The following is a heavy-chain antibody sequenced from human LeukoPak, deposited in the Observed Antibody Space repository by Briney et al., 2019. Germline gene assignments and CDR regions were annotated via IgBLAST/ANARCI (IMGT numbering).Heavy chain of an antibody. CDR1: GFTFSSYS. D-gene: IGHD6-19*01. Sequence: PGGSLRLSCAASGFTFSSYSMNWVRQAPGKGLEWVSSISSSSSYIYYADSVKGRFTISRDNAKNSLYLQMNSLRAEDTAVYYCAILSSGWYRGAFDIWGQGTMVTVSS. CDR3: AILSSGWYRGAFDI. J-gene: IGHJ3*02. V-gene: IGHV3-21*01. CDR2: ISSSSSYI.